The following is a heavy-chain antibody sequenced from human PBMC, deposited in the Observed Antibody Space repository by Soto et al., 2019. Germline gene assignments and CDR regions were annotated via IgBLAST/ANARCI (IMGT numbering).Heavy chain of an antibody. CDR1: GFTFNTYT. CDR3: AGDLGSGWHYWYFDL. V-gene: IGHV3-48*02. Sequence: GALRLSCAVSGFTFNTYTMNWVRQAPGKGLEWVSSISSSSSSIYYADSVKGRFTISRDNAKSSLYLQMDSLRDEDTAVYYCAGDLGSGWHYWYFDLWGRGTLVTVSS. J-gene: IGHJ2*01. D-gene: IGHD6-19*01. CDR2: ISSSSSSI.